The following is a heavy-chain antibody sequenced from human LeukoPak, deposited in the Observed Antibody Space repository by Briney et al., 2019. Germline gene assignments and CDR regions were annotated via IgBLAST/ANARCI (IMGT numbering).Heavy chain of an antibody. D-gene: IGHD6-13*01. CDR3: VRRDGSSSSQNFDY. V-gene: IGHV4-39*01. Sequence: SQTLSLTCTVSGGFISSGAYYWSWVRQPPGKGLEWIGSIHYSGSTYYNPSVKSRVTISVDRPKNQFSLKLSSVTAADTAVYYCVRRDGSSSSQNFDYWGQGTLVTVSS. J-gene: IGHJ4*02. CDR2: IHYSGST. CDR1: GGFISSGAYY.